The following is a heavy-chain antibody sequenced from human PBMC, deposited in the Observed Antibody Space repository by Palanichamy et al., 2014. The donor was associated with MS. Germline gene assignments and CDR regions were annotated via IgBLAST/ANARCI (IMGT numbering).Heavy chain of an antibody. CDR2: IHSDGSST. V-gene: IGHV3-74*01. CDR3: AREAPGSRYFDL. Sequence: EVQLVESGGGLVXPGGSLRLSCVASGFTFSSYWMHWVRQAPGKGLVWVSRIHSDGSSTNYADSVKGRFTISRDNAKNTLDLQMNSLRVEGTAVYYCAREAPGSRYFDLWGRGTLVTVSS. D-gene: IGHD3-10*01. CDR1: GFTFSSYW. J-gene: IGHJ2*01.